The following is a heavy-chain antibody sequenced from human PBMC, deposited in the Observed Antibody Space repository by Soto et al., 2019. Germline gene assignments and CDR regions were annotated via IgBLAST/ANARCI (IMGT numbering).Heavy chain of an antibody. Sequence: SVKVSCKASGGTFSSYAISWVRQAPGQGLGWMGGIIPIFGTANYAQRFQGRVTITADKSTSTAYMELSSLRSEDTAVYYCASATMNGAFDIWGQGTMVTVSS. V-gene: IGHV1-69*06. D-gene: IGHD3-22*01. CDR3: ASATMNGAFDI. CDR2: IIPIFGTA. J-gene: IGHJ3*02. CDR1: GGTFSSYA.